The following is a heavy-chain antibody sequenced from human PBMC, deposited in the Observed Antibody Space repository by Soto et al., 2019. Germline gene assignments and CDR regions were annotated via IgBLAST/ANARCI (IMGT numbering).Heavy chain of an antibody. Sequence: QVQLQQWGAGLLKPSETLSLTCAVHGGSFSGYYWTWIRQTPGKGLEWIGEISHSGSTNYNPSLKSRVTMSADPSKSQFSLNLTSVTAADSGVYYCARGECSSIYCFTRWALDIWGQGTVVTVSS. CDR1: GGSFSGYY. V-gene: IGHV4-34*01. J-gene: IGHJ3*02. D-gene: IGHD2-2*01. CDR2: ISHSGST. CDR3: ARGECSSIYCFTRWALDI.